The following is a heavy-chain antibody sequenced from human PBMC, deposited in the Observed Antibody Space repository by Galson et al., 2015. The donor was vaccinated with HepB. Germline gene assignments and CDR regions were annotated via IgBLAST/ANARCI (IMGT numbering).Heavy chain of an antibody. CDR2: IFYSGNT. J-gene: IGHJ4*02. D-gene: IGHD1/OR15-1a*01. CDR1: GDSVSSDDYY. V-gene: IGHV4-30-4*01. CDR3: ARDQSGTPSNFDF. Sequence: TLSLTCTVSGDSVSSDDYYWSWIRQPPGKGLEWIGYIFYSGNTFYNPSLTSRVAISVDTSKNQFSLKLSSVTAADPAVYYCARDQSGTPSNFDFWGQGTLVTVSS.